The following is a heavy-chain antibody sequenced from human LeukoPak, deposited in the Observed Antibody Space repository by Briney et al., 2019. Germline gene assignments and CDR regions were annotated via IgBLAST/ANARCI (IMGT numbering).Heavy chain of an antibody. V-gene: IGHV4-38-2*02. CDR1: VYSISSGDY. J-gene: IGHJ5*02. CDR2: IYHSGSA. Sequence: SETLSLTCTVSVYSISSGDYWVWIRQPPGKGLEWIGNIYHSGSADYNPSLKSRVTISGDTSKKQFSLMLRSVTAADTAVYYCARGRHWNYWSNLNWFDTWGQGTLVTVSS. D-gene: IGHD1-7*01. CDR3: ARGRHWNYWSNLNWFDT.